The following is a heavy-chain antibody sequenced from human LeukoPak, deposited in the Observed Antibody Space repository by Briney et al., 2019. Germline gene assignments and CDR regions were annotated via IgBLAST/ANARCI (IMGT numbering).Heavy chain of an antibody. CDR2: ISYDGSNK. J-gene: IGHJ6*02. V-gene: IGHV3-30*03. D-gene: IGHD6-25*01. CDR3: ARDSPLRLGMDV. Sequence: GGSLRLSCAASGFTFITYGMHWVRQAPGKGLEWVALISYDGSNKYYSDSVKGRFTISRDISKNTLYLQMNSLRTEDTAVYYCARDSPLRLGMDVWGQGTTVTVSS. CDR1: GFTFITYG.